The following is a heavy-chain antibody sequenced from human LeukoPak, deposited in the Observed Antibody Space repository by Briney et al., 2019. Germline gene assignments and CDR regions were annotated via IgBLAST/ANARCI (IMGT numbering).Heavy chain of an antibody. CDR1: GGSISSTNW. J-gene: IGHJ4*02. Sequence: SETLSLTCGVSGGSISSTNWWTWVRQPPGGGLEWIGEVHLNGRNHYSPYLESRVTMSVDMSENHISLKLTSVTAADTAVYYCAREGGFYRHLDYSGPGTLVIVSS. CDR3: AREGGFYRHLDY. V-gene: IGHV4-4*02. D-gene: IGHD2/OR15-2a*01. CDR2: VHLNGRN.